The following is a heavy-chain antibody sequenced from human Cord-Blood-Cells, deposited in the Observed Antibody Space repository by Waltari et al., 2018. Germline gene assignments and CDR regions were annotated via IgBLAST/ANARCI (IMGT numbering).Heavy chain of an antibody. CDR3: ARGYCSGGSCYDY. Sequence: EVQLVESGGGLVQPGGSLRLSCAASGFTFSSYWMHWVRQAPGKGLVWVSRSSMDGGSNSYADSGKGRVTISRDNAKNTLYLQMNSLRAEDTAVYYCARGYCSGGSCYDYWGQGTLVTVSS. D-gene: IGHD2-15*01. CDR1: GFTFSSYW. CDR2: SSMDGGSN. J-gene: IGHJ4*02. V-gene: IGHV3-74*01.